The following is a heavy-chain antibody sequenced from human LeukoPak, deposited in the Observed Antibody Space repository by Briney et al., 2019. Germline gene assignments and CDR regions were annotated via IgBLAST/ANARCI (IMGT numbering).Heavy chain of an antibody. V-gene: IGHV3-21*01. CDR3: ARVTWFSASCTEGNFDY. CDR2: ISSSSSYI. J-gene: IGHJ4*02. CDR1: GFTFSSYS. D-gene: IGHD2-8*01. Sequence: GGSLRLSCAASGFTFSSYSMNWVRQAPGKGLEWVSSISSSSSYIYYADSVKGRFTISRDNAKNSLYLQMDSLRAEDTAVYYCARVTWFSASCTEGNFDYWGQGTLVTVSS.